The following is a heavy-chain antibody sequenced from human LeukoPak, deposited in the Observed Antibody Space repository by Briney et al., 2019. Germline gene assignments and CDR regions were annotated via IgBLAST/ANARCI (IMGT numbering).Heavy chain of an antibody. Sequence: PGGSLRLSCAASEVTFSSYAMSWVRRAPGKGLEWVSAISGSGDSTYYADSVEGRFTISRDNSKNTVYLQMNSLRADDTAVYYCAKVATWTYFDYWGQGTLVTVSS. V-gene: IGHV3-23*01. J-gene: IGHJ4*02. CDR1: EVTFSSYA. CDR2: ISGSGDST. D-gene: IGHD3/OR15-3a*01. CDR3: AKVATWTYFDY.